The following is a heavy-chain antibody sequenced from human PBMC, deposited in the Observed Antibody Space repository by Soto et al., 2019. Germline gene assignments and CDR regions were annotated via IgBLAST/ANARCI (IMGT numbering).Heavy chain of an antibody. CDR3: ETVGSASSGWLPDY. CDR2: MNIYNGKT. Sequence: DSLRISCGRAGYTFTMNSFGGALSFPRKGLERMGWMNIYNGKTKHAQQLQVRVTLTTDTSTSTAYMDWRSVRDDDTAVYFCETVGSASSGWLPDYWGQGSLDTVSP. J-gene: IGHJ4*02. CDR1: GYTFTMNS. D-gene: IGHD6-19*01. V-gene: IGHV1-18*04.